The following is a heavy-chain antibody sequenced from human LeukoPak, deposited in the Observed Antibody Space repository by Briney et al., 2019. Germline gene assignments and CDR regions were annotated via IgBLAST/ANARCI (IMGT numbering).Heavy chain of an antibody. CDR1: GFSFSNYW. J-gene: IGHJ4*02. D-gene: IGHD3-10*01. V-gene: IGHV3-7*01. CDR3: VSAIRGSPIDY. Sequence: AGGSLRLSCAASGFSFSNYWMGWARQAPGKGLACVANIKTDGSETYYVDSVKGRFTISRDNAKNSLFLQMNSLRAEDTAIYYCVSAIRGSPIDYWGQGTLVSVPS. CDR2: IKTDGSET.